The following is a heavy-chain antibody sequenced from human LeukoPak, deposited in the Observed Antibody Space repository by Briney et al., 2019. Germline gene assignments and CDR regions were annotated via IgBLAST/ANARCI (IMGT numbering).Heavy chain of an antibody. CDR3: AKGGNGYSYGYFDY. Sequence: GGSLRLSCAASGFTFSSYGMHWVRQAPGKGLEWVAFIRYDGGNKYYADSVKGRFTISRDNSKNTLYLQMNSLRAEDTAVYYCAKGGNGYSYGYFDYWGQGTLVTVSS. D-gene: IGHD5-18*01. J-gene: IGHJ4*02. CDR2: IRYDGGNK. CDR1: GFTFSSYG. V-gene: IGHV3-30*02.